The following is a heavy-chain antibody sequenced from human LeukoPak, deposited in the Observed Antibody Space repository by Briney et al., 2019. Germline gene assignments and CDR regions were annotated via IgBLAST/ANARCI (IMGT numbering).Heavy chain of an antibody. V-gene: IGHV4-34*01. CDR2: IYYSGST. D-gene: IGHD6-13*01. J-gene: IGHJ4*02. Sequence: SETLSLTCAVYGGSFSGYYWSWIRQPPGKGLEWIGSIYYSGSTYYNPSLKSRVTISVDTSKNQFSLKLSSVTAADTAVYYCARHRFLGQQLVHPYFDYWGQGTLVTVSS. CDR3: ARHRFLGQQLVHPYFDY. CDR1: GGSFSGYY.